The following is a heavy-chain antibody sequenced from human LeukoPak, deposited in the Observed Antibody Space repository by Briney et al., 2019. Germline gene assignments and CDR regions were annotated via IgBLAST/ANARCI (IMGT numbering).Heavy chain of an antibody. CDR3: ARGTQLWSGGWFDP. CDR2: IYHSGST. V-gene: IGHV4-38-2*02. Sequence: PSETLSLTCTVSGYSISSGYYWGWIRQPPGKGLEWIGSIYHSGSTYYNPSLKSRVTISVDTSKNQFSLKLSSVTAADTAVYYCARGTQLWSGGWFDPWGQGTLVTVSS. D-gene: IGHD5-18*01. CDR1: GYSISSGYY. J-gene: IGHJ5*02.